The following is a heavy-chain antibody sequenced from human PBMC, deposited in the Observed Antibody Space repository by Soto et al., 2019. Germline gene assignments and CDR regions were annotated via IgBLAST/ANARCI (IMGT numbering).Heavy chain of an antibody. D-gene: IGHD5-12*01. V-gene: IGHV1-46*03. CDR2: INPSGGST. CDR1: GYKFSSYA. Sequence: ASVKVSCKASGYKFSSYAIHWVRQAPGQGLEWMGIINPSGGSTSYGQKFQGRVTMTRDTSTSTVYMELSTLRSEDTAVYYCARDRDGYNGAFDYWGQGTLVTVSS. J-gene: IGHJ4*02. CDR3: ARDRDGYNGAFDY.